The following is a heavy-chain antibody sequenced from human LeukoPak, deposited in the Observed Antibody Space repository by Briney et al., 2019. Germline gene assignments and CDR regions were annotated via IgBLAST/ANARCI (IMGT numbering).Heavy chain of an antibody. CDR3: AREKTGRYYFDY. Sequence: GGSLRLSCAASGFTFSSYAMHWVRQAPGKGLEWVAVISYDGSNKYYADSVKGRFTISRDNSKNTLYLQMNSLRAEDTAVYYCAREKTGRYYFDYWGQGTLVTVSS. J-gene: IGHJ4*02. D-gene: IGHD7-27*01. V-gene: IGHV3-30-3*01. CDR2: ISYDGSNK. CDR1: GFTFSSYA.